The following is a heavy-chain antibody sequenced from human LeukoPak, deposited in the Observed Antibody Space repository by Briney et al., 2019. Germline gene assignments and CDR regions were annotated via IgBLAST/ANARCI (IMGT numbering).Heavy chain of an antibody. V-gene: IGHV4-39*01. D-gene: IGHD6-19*01. Sequence: NPSETLSLTCTVSGGPISSSTHYWGWIRQPQGEGLEWIGSIYYTGTTYYNPSLKSRATISIDTSNYQFSLKLTSVTAADTAVYFCARRTLALAGNFDYWGQGALVTVSS. CDR1: GGPISSSTHY. CDR2: IYYTGTT. CDR3: ARRTLALAGNFDY. J-gene: IGHJ4*02.